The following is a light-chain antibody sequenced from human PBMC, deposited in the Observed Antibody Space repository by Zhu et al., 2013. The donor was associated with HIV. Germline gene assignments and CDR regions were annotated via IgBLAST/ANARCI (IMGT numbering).Light chain of an antibody. CDR1: NIGRKN. V-gene: IGLV3-21*01. J-gene: IGLJ2*01. CDR2: NDN. Sequence: SYELTQPPSVSVAPGEPASFTCGGNNIGRKNVHWYQQRPGQAPVLVIYNDNDRPSGIPERFSASNSGSMATLTISRVEAGDEADYYCQAWDSRTAVFGGGTKLTVL. CDR3: QAWDSRTAV.